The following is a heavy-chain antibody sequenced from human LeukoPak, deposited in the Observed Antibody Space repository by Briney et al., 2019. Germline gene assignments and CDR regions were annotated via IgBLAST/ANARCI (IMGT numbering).Heavy chain of an antibody. CDR2: IRFDGNNK. CDR3: AKGYYYDVLTAHRRDVFDI. V-gene: IGHV3-30*02. CDR1: GFMFSSCD. D-gene: IGHD3-9*01. Sequence: PGGSLRLSCAASGFMFSSCDMHWVRQAPGKGLEWVASIRFDGNNKYYADSVKGRFTISRDNSKNTLRLQMNSLRAGDATIYYCAKGYYYDVLTAHRRDVFDIWGQGTMVTVSS. J-gene: IGHJ3*02.